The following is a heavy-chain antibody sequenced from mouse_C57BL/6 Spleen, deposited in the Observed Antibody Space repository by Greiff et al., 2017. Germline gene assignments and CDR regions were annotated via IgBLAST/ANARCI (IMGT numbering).Heavy chain of an antibody. CDR3: ARPGYGSSFAY. D-gene: IGHD1-1*01. CDR2: INPNNGGT. Sequence: EVQLQQSGPELVQPGASVKISCKASGYTFTDYYMNWVKPSHGKSLEWIGDINPNNGGTSYNQKFKGKATLTVDKSSSTAYMERRSLTSEDSAVEYCARPGYGSSFAYWGQGTLVTVSA. J-gene: IGHJ3*01. CDR1: GYTFTDYY. V-gene: IGHV1-26*01.